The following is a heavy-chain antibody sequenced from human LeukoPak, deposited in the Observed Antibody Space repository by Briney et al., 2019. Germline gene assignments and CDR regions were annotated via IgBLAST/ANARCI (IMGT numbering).Heavy chain of an antibody. Sequence: SETLSLTCAVYGGSFSGYYWSWIRQPPGKGLEWIGEINHSGSTNYNPSLKSRVTISVDTSKNQFSLKLSSVTAADTAVYYCARKLSSSWGQGTLVTVSS. J-gene: IGHJ4*02. CDR2: INHSGST. V-gene: IGHV4-34*01. CDR1: GGSFSGYY. CDR3: ARKLSSS. D-gene: IGHD6-6*01.